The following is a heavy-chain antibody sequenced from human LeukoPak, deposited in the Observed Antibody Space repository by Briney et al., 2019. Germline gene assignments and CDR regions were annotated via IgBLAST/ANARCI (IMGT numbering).Heavy chain of an antibody. CDR1: GGSISSSSYY. CDR2: IYYSGST. Sequence: PSETLSLTCTVSGGSISSSSYYWGWIRQPPGKGLEWIGSIYYSGSTYYNPSLKSRVTISVDTSKNHFSLKLSSVTAADTAVYHCARSSRVAGGHYYFDYWGQGTLVTVSS. CDR3: ARSSRVAGGHYYFDY. J-gene: IGHJ4*02. V-gene: IGHV4-39*02. D-gene: IGHD6-13*01.